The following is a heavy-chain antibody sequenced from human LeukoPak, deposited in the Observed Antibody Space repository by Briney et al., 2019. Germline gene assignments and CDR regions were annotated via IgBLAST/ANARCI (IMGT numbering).Heavy chain of an antibody. CDR2: IRYDGSNK. Sequence: GGSLRLSCAASGFTFSSYGMHWVRQAPGKGLEWVAFIRYDGSNKYYADSVKGRFTISRDNSKNTLYLQMNSLRAEDTAVYYCAKDTSSSGWYWGAFDIWGQGTMVTVSS. D-gene: IGHD6-19*01. CDR3: AKDTSSSGWYWGAFDI. J-gene: IGHJ3*02. V-gene: IGHV3-30*02. CDR1: GFTFSSYG.